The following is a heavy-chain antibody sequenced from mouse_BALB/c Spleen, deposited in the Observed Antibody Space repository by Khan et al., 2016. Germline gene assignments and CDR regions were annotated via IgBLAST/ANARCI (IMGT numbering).Heavy chain of an antibody. CDR2: IHYSGST. V-gene: IGHV3-1*02. CDR3: PRGDYYGSGY. D-gene: IGHD1-1*01. Sequence: EVQLQESGPDLVKPSQSLSLTCTVTGYSITSGYSWHWIRQFPGNKLEWMAYIHYSGSTNYNPSLKSRISITRDTSKNQFFLQLISVTTEDTATYCGPRGDYYGSGYWAQGTTLTVSS. CDR1: GYSITSGYS. J-gene: IGHJ2*01.